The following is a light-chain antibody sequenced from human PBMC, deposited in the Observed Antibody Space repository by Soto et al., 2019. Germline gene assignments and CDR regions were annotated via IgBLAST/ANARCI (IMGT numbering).Light chain of an antibody. J-gene: IGLJ1*01. CDR3: CSYAGSNYV. CDR2: EVS. CDR1: SSDVGNYNL. V-gene: IGLV2-23*02. Sequence: QSVMNQPASVSGSPGQSITISCTGTSSDVGNYNLVSWYQHHPGKAPKLIIYEVSKRPSGVSNRFSGSKSGDTASLTISGLQAEDEADYYCCSYAGSNYVFGTGTKVTVL.